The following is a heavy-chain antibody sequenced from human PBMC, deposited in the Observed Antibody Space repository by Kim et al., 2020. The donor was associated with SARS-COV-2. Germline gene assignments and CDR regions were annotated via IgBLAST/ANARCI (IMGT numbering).Heavy chain of an antibody. CDR3: ARHFPPRSGWELPDDAFDI. CDR2: IYYSGST. D-gene: IGHD1-26*01. V-gene: IGHV4-39*01. J-gene: IGHJ3*02. Sequence: SETLSLTCTVSGGSISSSSYYWGWIRQPPGKGPEWIGSIYYSGSTYYNPSLKSRVTISVDTSKNQFSLKLSSVTAADTAVYYCARHFPPRSGWELPDDAFDIWGQGTMVTVSS. CDR1: GGSISSSSYY.